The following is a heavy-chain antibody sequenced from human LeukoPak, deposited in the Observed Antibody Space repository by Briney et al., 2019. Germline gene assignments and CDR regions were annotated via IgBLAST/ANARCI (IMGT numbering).Heavy chain of an antibody. J-gene: IGHJ4*02. Sequence: GSSVKVSCKASGGTFSSYAISWVRQAPGQGLEWMGRIIPILGIANYAQKFQGRVTITADKSTSTAYMELSSLRSEDTAVYFCARDPPYHDSSGYNNWVMRWGQGTLVTVSS. CDR2: IIPILGIA. CDR3: ARDPPYHDSSGYNNWVMR. V-gene: IGHV1-69*04. CDR1: GGTFSSYA. D-gene: IGHD3-22*01.